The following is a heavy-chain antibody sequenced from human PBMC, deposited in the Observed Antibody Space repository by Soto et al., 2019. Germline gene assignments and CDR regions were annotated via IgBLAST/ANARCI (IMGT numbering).Heavy chain of an antibody. J-gene: IGHJ4*02. CDR3: AKDVVYYDFWSGYYTPDY. CDR2: ISGSGGST. V-gene: IGHV3-23*01. Sequence: EVQLLESGGGLVQPGGSLRLSCAASGFTFSSYAMSWVRQAPGKGLEWVSAISGSGGSTYYADSVKGRFTISRDNSKNTLYLQMNSLRAEDTAVYYCAKDVVYYDFWSGYYTPDYWGQGTLVTVSS. CDR1: GFTFSSYA. D-gene: IGHD3-3*01.